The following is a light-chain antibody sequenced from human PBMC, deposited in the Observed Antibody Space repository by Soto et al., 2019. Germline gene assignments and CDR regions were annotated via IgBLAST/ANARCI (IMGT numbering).Light chain of an antibody. V-gene: IGKV3-11*01. Sequence: EIVLTQSPATLSLSPGERATLSCRASQSVSSNLAWYQQKPGQAPRPLIYDASNRATGIPARFSGSGSGTGFTLAISSLDPEDFAVYYCQRGVTFGQGTRLEIK. CDR1: QSVSSN. CDR2: DAS. J-gene: IGKJ5*01. CDR3: QRGVT.